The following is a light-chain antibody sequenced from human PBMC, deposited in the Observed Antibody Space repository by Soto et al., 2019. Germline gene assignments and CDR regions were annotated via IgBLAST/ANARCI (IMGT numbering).Light chain of an antibody. J-gene: IGKJ1*01. Sequence: EIVLTQSPGNLALPPLEIASLSGRDSQSVSSSYLAWYQQKPGQAPRLLIYGASSRATGIPARFSGSGSGTDFTLTISRLEPEDFAVYYCQQYGSSPWTFGQGTQLDIK. CDR3: QQYGSSPWT. CDR1: QSVSSSY. V-gene: IGKV3-20*01. CDR2: GAS.